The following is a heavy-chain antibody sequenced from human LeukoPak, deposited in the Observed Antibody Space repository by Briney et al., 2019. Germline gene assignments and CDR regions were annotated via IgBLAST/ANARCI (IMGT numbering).Heavy chain of an antibody. CDR3: ARGFGSGTNARAIIGLRGSGSPQFDP. V-gene: IGHV1-8*01. CDR1: GYTLTSYD. D-gene: IGHD3-10*01. CDR2: MNPNSGRT. Sequence: GASVKVSCKASGYTLTSYDINWVPQAPGQGLEWMGCMNPNSGRTGYTQTLRGRDTMTTDTSTSTAYMELRSLRSDDTAVYYCARGFGSGTNARAIIGLRGSGSPQFDPWGQGTLVTVSS. J-gene: IGHJ5*02.